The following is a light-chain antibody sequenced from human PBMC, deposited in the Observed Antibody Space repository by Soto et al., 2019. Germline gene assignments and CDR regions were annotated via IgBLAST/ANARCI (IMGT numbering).Light chain of an antibody. CDR2: GNS. J-gene: IGLJ2*01. CDR3: QSYDSSLSLVV. Sequence: QSVLTQPPSVSGAPGQRVTISCTGSSSNIGAGYDVHWYQQLPGTAPKLLIYGNSNRPSGVPDRFSGSKSGTSASLGITGLQAEDEADYYCQSYDSSLSLVVFGGGTKLTVL. CDR1: SSNIGAGYD. V-gene: IGLV1-40*01.